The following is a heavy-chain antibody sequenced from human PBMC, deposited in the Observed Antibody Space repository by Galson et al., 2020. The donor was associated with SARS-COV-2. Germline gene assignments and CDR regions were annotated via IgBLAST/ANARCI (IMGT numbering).Heavy chain of an antibody. J-gene: IGHJ4*02. Sequence: TGGSLRLSCAASGFTFSTYDLHWVRQAPGKGLEWVAFISYDSFNKHYADSVKGRFTISRDNSNNTLFLQMNSLSTEDTAVYFCARVTTMRGVKGYCDYWGQGALGTVSS. CDR3: ARVTTMRGVKGYCDY. CDR1: GFTFSTYD. D-gene: IGHD3-10*01. V-gene: IGHV3-30-3*01. CDR2: ISYDSFNK.